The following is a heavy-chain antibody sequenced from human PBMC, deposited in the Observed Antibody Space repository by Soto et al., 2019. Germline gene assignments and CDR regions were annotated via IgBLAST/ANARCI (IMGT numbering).Heavy chain of an antibody. CDR2: ISYDGSNK. J-gene: IGHJ4*02. Sequence: QVQLVESGGGLVQPGRSLRLSCAASGFTFSSYGMHWVRQDPGKGLEWVAVISYDGSNKYYAHSVKGRFTISRDNSKNTLYLQMNSLRAEDMAVYYCAKDGGGYLDYWGQGTLVTASS. CDR3: AKDGGGYLDY. CDR1: GFTFSSYG. V-gene: IGHV3-30*18. D-gene: IGHD2-15*01.